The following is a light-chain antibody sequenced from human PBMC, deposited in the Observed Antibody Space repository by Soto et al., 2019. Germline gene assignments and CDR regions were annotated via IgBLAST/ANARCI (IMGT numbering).Light chain of an antibody. CDR2: AXS. J-gene: IGKJ5*01. CDR1: QTITTY. Sequence: EIQLTQSPSSLSASVGDRCPXIRRASQTITTYLGWFQQKQGKAPKXXXDAXSSLQSGGPSRLSGSGSGTEFTLTISSLQSEDFATYYFQQSYTTPITFGQGTRLEI. V-gene: IGKV1-39*01. CDR3: QQSYTTPIT.